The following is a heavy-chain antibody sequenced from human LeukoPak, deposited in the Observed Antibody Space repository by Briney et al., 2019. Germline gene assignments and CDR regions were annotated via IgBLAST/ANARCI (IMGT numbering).Heavy chain of an antibody. CDR3: ARDPNAVIVSASCFDY. CDR1: GFTFSSYE. CDR2: ISSSGSTI. V-gene: IGHV3-48*03. Sequence: PGGSLRLSCAASGFTFSSYEMNWVRRAPGKGLEWVSYISSSGSTIYYADSVKGRFTISRDNAKNSLYLQMNSLRAEDTAVYYCARDPNAVIVSASCFDYWGQGTLVTVSS. D-gene: IGHD3-22*01. J-gene: IGHJ4*02.